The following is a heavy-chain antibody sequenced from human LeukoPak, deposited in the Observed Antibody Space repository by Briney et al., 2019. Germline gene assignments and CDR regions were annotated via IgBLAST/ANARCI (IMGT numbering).Heavy chain of an antibody. Sequence: GASVKVSCKASGGTFSSYAISWVRQAPGQGLEWMGRIIPILGIANYAQKLQGRVTMTTDTSTSTAYMELRSLRSDDTAVYYCATSPEGSSWYFRSWGQGTLVTVSS. CDR3: ATSPEGSSWYFRS. CDR2: IIPILGIA. J-gene: IGHJ4*02. CDR1: GGTFSSYA. D-gene: IGHD6-13*01. V-gene: IGHV1-69*04.